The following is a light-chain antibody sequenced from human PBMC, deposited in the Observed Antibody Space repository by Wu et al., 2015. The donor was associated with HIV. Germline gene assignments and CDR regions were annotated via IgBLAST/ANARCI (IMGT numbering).Light chain of an antibody. V-gene: IGKV3-20*01. Sequence: EIVLTQSPATLSLSPGERVTLSCRASQWISSSYLAWYQHKPGQSPRLLIYGAFSRPTGIPDRFSGSGSGTDFTLTISSLQPEDVATYYCQKYNTAPWTFGQGTKVEMK. CDR2: GAF. CDR1: QWISSSY. CDR3: QKYNTAPWT. J-gene: IGKJ1*01.